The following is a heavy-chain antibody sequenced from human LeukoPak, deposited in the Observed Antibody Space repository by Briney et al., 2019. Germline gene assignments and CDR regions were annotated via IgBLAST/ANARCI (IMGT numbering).Heavy chain of an antibody. Sequence: GGSLRLSCAASGFTFSSYAMSWVRQAPGKGLEWVSAISGSGGSTYYADSVKGRFTISRDNSKNTLYLQMNSLRAEDTAVYYCAKRAPLIDIVVVPAATEYYYYGMDVWGRGTTVTVSS. CDR1: GFTFSSYA. CDR2: ISGSGGST. V-gene: IGHV3-23*01. J-gene: IGHJ6*02. D-gene: IGHD2-2*01. CDR3: AKRAPLIDIVVVPAATEYYYYGMDV.